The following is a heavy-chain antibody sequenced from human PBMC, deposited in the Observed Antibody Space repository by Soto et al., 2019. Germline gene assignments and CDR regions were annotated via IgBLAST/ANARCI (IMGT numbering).Heavy chain of an antibody. CDR3: ASGADGDY. V-gene: IGHV1-18*01. Sequence: QVQLVQSGAEVKKPGASVKVSCKASGYTFTSYGISWVRQAPGQGVEWMGGTSAYNGNTNYAQRLQGRATMTTDPATSTAYMERRSLSSDDTAVYYWASGADGDYWGQGTLVTVSS. D-gene: IGHD3-10*01. CDR2: TSAYNGNT. CDR1: GYTFTSYG. J-gene: IGHJ4*02.